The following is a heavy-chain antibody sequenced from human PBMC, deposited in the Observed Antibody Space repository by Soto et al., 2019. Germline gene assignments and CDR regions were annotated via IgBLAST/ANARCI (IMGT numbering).Heavy chain of an antibody. J-gene: IGHJ3*01. CDR2: INSDGSSR. CDR1: GFTFSGYW. D-gene: IGHD1-26*01. Sequence: GGSLRLSCAASGFTFSGYWMHWVRQVPGKGLVWVSRINSDGSSRSYADSVKGRFTISRDNAKNTLHLQMNSLRAEDTAVYYCARVGLGAFDAFDVWRQGTLVTVSS. CDR3: ARVGLGAFDAFDV. V-gene: IGHV3-74*01.